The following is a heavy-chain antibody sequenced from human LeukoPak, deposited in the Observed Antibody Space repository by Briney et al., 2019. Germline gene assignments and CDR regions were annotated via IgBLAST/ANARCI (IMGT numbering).Heavy chain of an antibody. CDR1: GGSFSSGSSY. CDR3: ARRDPIIAAATTGGWFDP. Sequence: SETLSLTCTVSGGSFSSGSSYWGWIRQPPGKELEWIGGIHYSGSTSYNPSLKGRVTISVDTSKNQFSLKLSSVTAADTALYYCARRDPIIAAATTGGWFDPWGQGTLVTVSS. J-gene: IGHJ5*02. V-gene: IGHV4-39*01. D-gene: IGHD6-13*01. CDR2: IHYSGST.